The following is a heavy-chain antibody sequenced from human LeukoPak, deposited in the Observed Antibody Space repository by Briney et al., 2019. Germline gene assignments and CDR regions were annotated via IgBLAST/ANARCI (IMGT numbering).Heavy chain of an antibody. CDR1: GYTFTGYY. CDR2: INPNRGGT. CDR3: ARDLDNYSGSGSYYNGDPLFQH. J-gene: IGHJ1*01. D-gene: IGHD3-10*01. Sequence: ASVKVSCKASGYTFTGYYIHWVRQAPGQGLEGMGWINPNRGGTKYAQKFQGRVTMTRDTSISTAYMELSRLRSDDTAVYYCARDLDNYSGSGSYYNGDPLFQHWGQGTLVTVSS. V-gene: IGHV1-2*02.